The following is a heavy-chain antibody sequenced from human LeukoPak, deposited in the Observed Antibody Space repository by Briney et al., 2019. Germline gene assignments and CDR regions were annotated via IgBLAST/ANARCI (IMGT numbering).Heavy chain of an antibody. CDR3: ARLWGSSSPLYYYYYGMDV. Sequence: SGGSLRLACAASGFTVSSNYMSWVRQAPGKGLEWASVIYSGGSTYYADSVKGRFTISRDNSKNTLYLQMNSLRAEDTAVYYCARLWGSSSPLYYYYYGMDVWGQGTTVTVSS. J-gene: IGHJ6*02. CDR1: GFTVSSNY. CDR2: IYSGGST. D-gene: IGHD6-6*01. V-gene: IGHV3-53*01.